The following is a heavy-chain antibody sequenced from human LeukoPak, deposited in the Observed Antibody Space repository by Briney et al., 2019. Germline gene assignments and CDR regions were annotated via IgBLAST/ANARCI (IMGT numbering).Heavy chain of an antibody. Sequence: SETLSLTCTVSGGSISSSSYYWGWIRQPPGKGLEWIGSIYYSGSTYYNPSLKSRVTISVDTSKNQSSLKLSSVTAADTAVYYCARHGGYSYGREFDYWGQGTLVTVSS. V-gene: IGHV4-39*01. CDR3: ARHGGYSYGREFDY. D-gene: IGHD5-18*01. CDR1: GGSISSSSYY. CDR2: IYYSGST. J-gene: IGHJ4*02.